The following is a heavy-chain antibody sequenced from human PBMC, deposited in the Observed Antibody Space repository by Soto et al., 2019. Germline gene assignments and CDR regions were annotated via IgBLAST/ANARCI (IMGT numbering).Heavy chain of an antibody. CDR2: IWYDGSNK. CDR3: ARETRSGWYKTFDY. D-gene: IGHD6-19*01. CDR1: GFTFSSYG. J-gene: IGHJ4*02. Sequence: GGSLRLSCAASGFTFSSYGMHWVRQAPGKGLEWVAVIWYDGSNKYYADSVKGRFTISRDNSKNTLYLQMNSLRAEDTAVYYCARETRSGWYKTFDYWGQGTLVTVSS. V-gene: IGHV3-33*01.